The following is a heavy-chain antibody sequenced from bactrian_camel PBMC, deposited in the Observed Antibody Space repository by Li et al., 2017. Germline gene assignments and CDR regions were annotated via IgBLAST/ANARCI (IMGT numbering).Heavy chain of an antibody. J-gene: IGHJ4*01. CDR2: LDADGTTT. Sequence: VQLVESGGGSVQIGGSLRLSCVASGSRYSSLCMGWFRQAPGKEREGVALLDADGTTTKYADSVKGRFTISKDNAKNTLYLQMDSLKPEDQAMYYCAADCLCASAHGLIGGLVRAKAEETCRVWGQGTQVTVS. CDR3: AADCLCASAHGLIGGLVRAKAEETCRV. V-gene: IGHV3S6*01. CDR1: GSRYSSLC. D-gene: IGHD1*01.